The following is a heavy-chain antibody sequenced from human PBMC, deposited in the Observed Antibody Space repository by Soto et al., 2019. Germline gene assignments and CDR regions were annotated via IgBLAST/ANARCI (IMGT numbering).Heavy chain of an antibody. J-gene: IGHJ4*02. V-gene: IGHV3-23*01. CDR3: AKEVGIAVAGTTFDY. D-gene: IGHD6-19*01. Sequence: LSCAASGFTFSSYAMSWVRQAPGKGLEWVSAISGSGGSTYYADSVKGRFTISRDNSKNTLYLQMNSLRAEDTAVYYCAKEVGIAVAGTTFDYWGQGTLVTVSS. CDR1: GFTFSSYA. CDR2: ISGSGGST.